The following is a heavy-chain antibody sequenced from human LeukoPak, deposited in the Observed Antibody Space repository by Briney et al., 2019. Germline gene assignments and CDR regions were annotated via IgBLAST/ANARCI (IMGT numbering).Heavy chain of an antibody. CDR3: AKHSGSYFIYYVDS. J-gene: IGHJ4*02. V-gene: IGHV3-23*01. CDR1: GFTFSSYG. D-gene: IGHD1-26*01. CDR2: ISGSAYNS. Sequence: HPGGSLRLSCAASGFTFSSYGMSWVRQAPGKGLEWVSTISGSAYNSYYADSVKGRSTISRDNSANTLYLEMNNLRVEDTALYYCAKHSGSYFIYYVDSWGQGTLVTVSS.